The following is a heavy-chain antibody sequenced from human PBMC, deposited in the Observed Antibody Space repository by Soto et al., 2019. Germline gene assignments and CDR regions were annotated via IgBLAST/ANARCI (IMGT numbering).Heavy chain of an antibody. J-gene: IGHJ4*02. CDR1: GYTFTSYG. V-gene: IGHV1-18*01. D-gene: IGHD6-19*01. CDR2: ISAYNGNT. CDR3: ARWAPTGSSGDFDY. Sequence: GASVKVSCKASGYTFTSYGISWVRQAPGQGLEWMGWISAYNGNTNYAQKLKGRVTMTTDTSTSTAYMELRSLRSDATAVYYCARWAPTGSSGDFDYWGQGTRVTVSS.